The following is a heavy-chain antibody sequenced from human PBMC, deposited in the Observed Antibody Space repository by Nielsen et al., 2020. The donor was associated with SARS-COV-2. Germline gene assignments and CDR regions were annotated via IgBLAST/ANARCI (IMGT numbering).Heavy chain of an antibody. V-gene: IGHV5-51*01. Sequence: KVSCKGSGYSFTSYWIGWVRQMPGKGLEWIGIIYPGDSDTRYSPSFQGQVTISADKSISTAYLQWSSLKASDTAMYYCARLAYGDYGGCWFDPWGQGTLATVSS. J-gene: IGHJ5*01. CDR3: ARLAYGDYGGCWFDP. D-gene: IGHD4-17*01. CDR1: GYSFTSYW. CDR2: IYPGDSDT.